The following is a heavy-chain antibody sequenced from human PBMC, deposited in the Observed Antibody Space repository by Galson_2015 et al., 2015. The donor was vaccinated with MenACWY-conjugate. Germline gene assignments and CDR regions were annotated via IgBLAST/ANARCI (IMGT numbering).Heavy chain of an antibody. CDR3: AKNPEYDSSGYWSAYYYFDY. CDR2: ISGSGGST. Sequence: SLRLSCAASGFTFSSYAMSWVRQAPGKGLEWVSAISGSGGSTYYADSVKGRFTISRDNSKNTLYLQMNSLRAEDTAVYYCAKNPEYDSSGYWSAYYYFDYWGQGTLVTVSS. CDR1: GFTFSSYA. V-gene: IGHV3-23*01. D-gene: IGHD3-22*01. J-gene: IGHJ4*02.